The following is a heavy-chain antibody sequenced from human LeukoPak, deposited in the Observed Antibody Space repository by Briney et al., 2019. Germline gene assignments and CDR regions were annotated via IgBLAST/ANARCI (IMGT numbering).Heavy chain of an antibody. CDR3: AIRGSYLLGVAFDI. V-gene: IGHV3-23*01. CDR2: ISGSSGNT. J-gene: IGHJ3*02. Sequence: PGGSLRLSCAASGFTFSSYAMSWVRQAPGKGLEWVSAISGSSGNTYYADSVKGRFTISRDNSKNTLYLQMNSLRAEDTAVYYCAIRGSYLLGVAFDIWGQGTMVTVSS. D-gene: IGHD1-26*01. CDR1: GFTFSSYA.